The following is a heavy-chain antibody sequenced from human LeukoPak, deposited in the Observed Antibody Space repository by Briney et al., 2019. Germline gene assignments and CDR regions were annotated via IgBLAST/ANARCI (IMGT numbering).Heavy chain of an antibody. D-gene: IGHD3-22*01. CDR2: IYYSGST. CDR3: ATHYYYYDSSGYSMKGTFDY. CDR1: GGSISSSSYY. V-gene: IGHV4-39*05. J-gene: IGHJ4*02. Sequence: PSETPSLTCTVSGGSISSSSYYWGWIRQPPGKGLEWIGSIYYSGSTYYNPSLKSRVTISVDTSKNQFSLKLSSVTAADTAVYYCATHYYYYDSSGYSMKGTFDYWGQGTLVTVSS.